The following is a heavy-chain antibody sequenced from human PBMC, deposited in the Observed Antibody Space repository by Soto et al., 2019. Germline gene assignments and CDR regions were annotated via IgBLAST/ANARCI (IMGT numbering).Heavy chain of an antibody. D-gene: IGHD3-3*01. CDR2: MNPNSGNT. V-gene: IGHV1-8*01. CDR1: GYTFTSYD. CDR3: ARGRGITIFGVVRLYWFDP. J-gene: IGHJ5*02. Sequence: ASVKVSCKASGYTFTSYDINWVRQATGQGLEWMGWMNPNSGNTGYAQKFQGRVTMTRNTSISTAYMELSSLRSEDTAVYYCARGRGITIFGVVRLYWFDPWGQGTLVTAPQ.